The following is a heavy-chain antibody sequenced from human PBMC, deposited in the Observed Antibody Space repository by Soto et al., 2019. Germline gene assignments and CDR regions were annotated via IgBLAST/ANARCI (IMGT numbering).Heavy chain of an antibody. CDR2: IIPILGIA. Sequence: ASVKVSCKASGGTFSSYAISWVRQAPGQGLEWMGGIIPILGIANYAQKFQGRVTITAEKSTSTAYMELSSLRSEDTALYYCARGPRGYSYGYLYYWGQGTRVTVSS. CDR1: GGTFSSYA. J-gene: IGHJ4*02. V-gene: IGHV1-69*10. D-gene: IGHD5-18*01. CDR3: ARGPRGYSYGYLYY.